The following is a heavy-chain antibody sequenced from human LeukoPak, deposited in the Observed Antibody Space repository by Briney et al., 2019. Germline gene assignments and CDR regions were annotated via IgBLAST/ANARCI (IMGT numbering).Heavy chain of an antibody. J-gene: IGHJ1*01. CDR2: IKSDGGT. CDR3: ARAQSEIGGYYPEYFRH. CDR1: GFTFSTYW. V-gene: IGHV3-74*01. D-gene: IGHD3-22*01. Sequence: PGGSLRLSCAASGFTFSTYWMHWVRQAPPTGLVWVSRIKSDGGTNYADSVRGRFTISRDNAKKTVSLQMDSLRPEATGVYSCARAQSEIGGYYPEYFRHWGQGTLVTVSS.